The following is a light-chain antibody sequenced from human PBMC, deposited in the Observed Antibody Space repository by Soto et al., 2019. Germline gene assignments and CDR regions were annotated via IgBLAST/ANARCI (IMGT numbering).Light chain of an antibody. CDR3: GVWDDSVNVRYL. V-gene: IGLV1-44*01. J-gene: IGLJ1*01. CDR1: SSNIGSNS. Sequence: QSVLTQPPSASGAPGQGVTISCSGSSSNIGSNSVNWYQQVPGTAPKILIYSNSQRPSGAPDRFSGSKSGTSASLAISGLQSEDEADYYCGVWDDSVNVRYLFGTGTKVTVL. CDR2: SNS.